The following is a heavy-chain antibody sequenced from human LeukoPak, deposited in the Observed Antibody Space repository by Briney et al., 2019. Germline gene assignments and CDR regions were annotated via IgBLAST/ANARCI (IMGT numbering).Heavy chain of an antibody. CDR1: GFTFSSYG. V-gene: IGHV3-30*18. D-gene: IGHD3-10*01. CDR3: AKDFGGTRVRGGGYYFDY. CDR2: ISYDGSNK. Sequence: PGGSLRLSCAASGFTFSSYGMHWVRQAPGKGLEWVAVISYDGSNKYYADSVKGRFTVSRDNSKNTLYLQMNSLRAEDTAVYYCAKDFGGTRVRGGGYYFDYWGQGTLVTVSS. J-gene: IGHJ4*02.